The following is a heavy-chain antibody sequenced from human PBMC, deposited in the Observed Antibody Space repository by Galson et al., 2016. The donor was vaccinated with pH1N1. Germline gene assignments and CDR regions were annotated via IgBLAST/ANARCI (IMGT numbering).Heavy chain of an antibody. CDR3: AREGGNYYGSDGMDV. J-gene: IGHJ6*02. D-gene: IGHD3-10*01. CDR2: ISTLFGTA. CDR1: GGTFSSYT. V-gene: IGHV1-69*13. Sequence: SVKVSCKASGGTFSSYTINWVRQAPGQGLEWMGRISTLFGTANYAQNFMGRVTISADASTGTAYMGLTNLTSQDTAVYFCAREGGNYYGSDGMDVWGQGTTVTVSS.